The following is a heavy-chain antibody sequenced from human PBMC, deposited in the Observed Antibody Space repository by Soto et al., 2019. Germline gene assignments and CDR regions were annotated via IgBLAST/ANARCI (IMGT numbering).Heavy chain of an antibody. Sequence: PGGSLRLSCAASGFTFSSYGMHWVRQAPGKGLEWVAVISYDGSNKYYADSVKGRFTTSRDNSKNTLYLQMNSLRAEDTAVYYCAKEGESSGWTEAYYGMDVWGQGTTVTVSS. CDR1: GFTFSSYG. V-gene: IGHV3-30*18. CDR3: AKEGESSGWTEAYYGMDV. D-gene: IGHD6-19*01. CDR2: ISYDGSNK. J-gene: IGHJ6*02.